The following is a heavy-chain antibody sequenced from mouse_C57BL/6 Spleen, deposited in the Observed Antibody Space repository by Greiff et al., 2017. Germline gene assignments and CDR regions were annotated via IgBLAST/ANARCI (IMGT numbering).Heavy chain of an antibody. D-gene: IGHD1-1*01. V-gene: IGHV1-63*01. J-gene: IGHJ4*01. CDR3: ARGGSGIYYAMDY. Sequence: QVQLQQSGAELVRPGTSVKMSCKASGYTFTNYWIGWAKQRPGNGLEWIGDIYPGGGYTNYNEKFKGKATLTADKSSSTAYMQCSSLTSEDSAIYYCARGGSGIYYAMDYWGQGTSVTVSS. CDR1: GYTFTNYW. CDR2: IYPGGGYT.